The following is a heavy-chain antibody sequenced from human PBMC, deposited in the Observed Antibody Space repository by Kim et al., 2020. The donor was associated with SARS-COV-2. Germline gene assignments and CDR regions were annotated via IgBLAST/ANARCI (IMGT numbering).Heavy chain of an antibody. CDR2: IYTSGST. CDR3: ATQYSYISAIKY. J-gene: IGHJ4*02. D-gene: IGHD2-21*01. V-gene: IGHV4-4*07. CDR1: GGSISSYY. Sequence: SETLSLTCTVSGGSISSYYWSWVRQPAGKGLEWIGRIYTSGSTNYNPSLKSRVTMSVDTSKNQFSLKLSSVTATDTAVYYCATQYSYISAIKYWGQGILVTVSS.